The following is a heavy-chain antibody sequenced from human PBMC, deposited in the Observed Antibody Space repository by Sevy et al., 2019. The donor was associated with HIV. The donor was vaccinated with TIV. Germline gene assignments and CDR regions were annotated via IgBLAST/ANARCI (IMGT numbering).Heavy chain of an antibody. CDR2: IWYDGSNK. Sequence: GGSLRLSCAASGFTFSSYGMHWVRQAPGKGLEWVEVIWYDGSNKYYADSVKGRFTISRDNSKNTLYLQMNSLRAEDTAVYYCASSWGTTLFYGMDVWGQGTTVTVSS. V-gene: IGHV3-33*01. J-gene: IGHJ6*02. CDR3: ASSWGTTLFYGMDV. CDR1: GFTFSSYG. D-gene: IGHD3-16*01.